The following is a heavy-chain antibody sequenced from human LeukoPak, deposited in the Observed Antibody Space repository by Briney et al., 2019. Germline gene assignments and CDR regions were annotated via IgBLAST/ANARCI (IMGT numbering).Heavy chain of an antibody. Sequence: GGSLKISCKASGHDFHNYWIGWVRQMPGKGLEWMGIIHPADSDTVHSPSFSGQVTISADRSTSTAYLQWSSLEASDTAMYYCARRYYDSSEFDPWGQGTLVTVSS. J-gene: IGHJ5*02. CDR3: ARRYYDSSEFDP. CDR1: GHDFHNYW. D-gene: IGHD3-22*01. CDR2: IHPADSDT. V-gene: IGHV5-51*01.